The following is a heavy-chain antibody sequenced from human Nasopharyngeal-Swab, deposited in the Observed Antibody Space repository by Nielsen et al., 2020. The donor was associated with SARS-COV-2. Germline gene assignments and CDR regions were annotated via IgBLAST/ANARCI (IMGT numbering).Heavy chain of an antibody. CDR3: ARDSEVAYCGGDCYLDY. CDR1: GYTFSNYA. V-gene: IGHV3-23*01. Sequence: GESLKISCTGSGYTFSNYAISWVRQAPGQGLEWVSTVDYDGVRTRYADSVKGRFTISRDNSKNTLYLQMNSLRAEDTAVYYCARDSEVAYCGGDCYLDYWGQGTLVTVSS. D-gene: IGHD2-21*02. J-gene: IGHJ4*02. CDR2: VDYDGVRT.